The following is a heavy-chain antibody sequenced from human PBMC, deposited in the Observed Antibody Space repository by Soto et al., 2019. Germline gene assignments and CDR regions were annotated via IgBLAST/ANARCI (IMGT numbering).Heavy chain of an antibody. Sequence: QVQLVQSGAEVKKPGSSVKFPCKVSGGTLSGYSFNWVGQALGQGLGWVGESIPIFGKANYAQKFQGRVTITADESTSTAYMELSSLRSEDTAVYYCARDGGRHSGGIDYWGQGTLVTVSS. J-gene: IGHJ4*02. CDR2: SIPIFGKA. CDR3: ARDGGRHSGGIDY. CDR1: GGTLSGYS. D-gene: IGHD1-26*01. V-gene: IGHV1-69*01.